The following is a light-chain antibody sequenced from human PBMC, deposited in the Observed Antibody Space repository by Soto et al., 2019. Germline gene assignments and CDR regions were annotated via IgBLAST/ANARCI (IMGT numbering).Light chain of an antibody. J-gene: IGLJ2*01. CDR3: QSYDSSLSGSV. CDR2: GNN. Sequence: QPVLTQPPSVSGAPGQRVTISCTGSSSNIGAGYDVHWYQQLPGTAPKLLMYGNNNRPSGVPDRFSGSKSGTSASLAITGLRAEDEADYYCQSYDSSLSGSVFGGGIKLTVL. V-gene: IGLV1-40*01. CDR1: SSNIGAGYD.